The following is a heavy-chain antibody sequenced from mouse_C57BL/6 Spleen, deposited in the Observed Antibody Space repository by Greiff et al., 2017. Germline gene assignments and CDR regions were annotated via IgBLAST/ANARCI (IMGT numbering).Heavy chain of an antibody. J-gene: IGHJ1*03. V-gene: IGHV5-15*01. CDR1: GFTFSDYG. CDR3: ERRGGNYWYLDV. Sequence: EVQLMESGGGLVQPGGSLTLSCAASGFTFSDYGMAWVRQAPRKGPEWVAFISNLAYSIYYADTVTGRFTISSENAKNTLYLEMSGLRSEDTAMYYCERRGGNYWYLDVWGTGTTVTVSS. CDR2: ISNLAYSI. D-gene: IGHD2-1*01.